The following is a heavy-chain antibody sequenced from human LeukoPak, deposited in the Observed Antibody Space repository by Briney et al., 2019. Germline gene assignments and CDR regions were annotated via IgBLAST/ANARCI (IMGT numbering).Heavy chain of an antibody. CDR3: ARDMGGTYYLGWFDP. Sequence: GGSLRLSCAASGFTFSSYWMHWVRQGPGKGLEWVSGISRNSDSIGYADSVKGRFTISRDNAKNSLYLQMNSLRPEDTAFYYCARDMGGTYYLGWFDPWGQGTRVTVSS. CDR1: GFTFSSYW. V-gene: IGHV3-9*01. CDR2: ISRNSDSI. D-gene: IGHD1-26*01. J-gene: IGHJ5*02.